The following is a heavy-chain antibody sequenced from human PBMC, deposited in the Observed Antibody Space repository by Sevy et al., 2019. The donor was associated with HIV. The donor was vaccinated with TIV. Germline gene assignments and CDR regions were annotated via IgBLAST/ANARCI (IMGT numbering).Heavy chain of an antibody. V-gene: IGHV1-69*13. J-gene: IGHJ4*02. CDR1: GGTFSSYG. CDR3: AREEGNGWYYFDY. CDR2: ITPILGTV. Sequence: ASVKVSCKASGGTFSSYGISWVRQAPGQGLEWMGGITPILGTVNYAQKFHGRVTITADESTKTAYMELSSLRSEDTAVYYCAREEGNGWYYFDYWGQETLVTVSS. D-gene: IGHD6-19*01.